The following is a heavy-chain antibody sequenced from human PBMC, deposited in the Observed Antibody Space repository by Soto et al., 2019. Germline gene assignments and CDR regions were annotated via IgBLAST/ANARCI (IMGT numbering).Heavy chain of an antibody. J-gene: IGHJ6*02. D-gene: IGHD3-22*01. CDR2: ISGSGGST. V-gene: IGHV3-23*01. CDR3: AEAADDSSGYTVPSGMDV. Sequence: GGSLILSCAASGFTFSSYAMSWVRQAPGKGLEWVSAISGSGGSTYYADSVKGRFTISRDNSKNTLYLQMNSLRAEDTAVYYCAEAADDSSGYTVPSGMDVWGQGTTVTVSS. CDR1: GFTFSSYA.